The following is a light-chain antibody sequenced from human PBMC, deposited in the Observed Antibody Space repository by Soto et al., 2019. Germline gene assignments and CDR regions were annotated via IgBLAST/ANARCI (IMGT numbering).Light chain of an antibody. CDR1: QSVSSY. Sequence: EIVMTQSPATLSVSPGERATLSCRAGQSVSSYLAWYQQKPGQAPRLLIYDASNRATGIPARFSGSGSGTDFTLTISSLEPEDFAVYYCQQRSNWPKTFGQGTRLEIK. J-gene: IGKJ5*01. CDR3: QQRSNWPKT. V-gene: IGKV3-11*01. CDR2: DAS.